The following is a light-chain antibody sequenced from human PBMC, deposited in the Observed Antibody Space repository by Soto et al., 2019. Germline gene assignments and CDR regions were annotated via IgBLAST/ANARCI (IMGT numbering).Light chain of an antibody. J-gene: IGLJ3*02. V-gene: IGLV3-9*01. CDR3: QVWDSSTARV. CDR1: NIGSKN. CDR2: RDS. Sequence: SYELTQPLSVSVALVQTARITCGGNNIGSKNVHWYQQKPGQAPVLVIYRDSNRPSGIPERFSGSNSGNTATLTISRAQAGDEADYYCQVWDSSTARVFGGGTQLTV.